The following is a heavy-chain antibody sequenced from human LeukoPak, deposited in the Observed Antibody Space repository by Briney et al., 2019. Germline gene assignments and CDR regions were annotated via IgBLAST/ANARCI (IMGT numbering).Heavy chain of an antibody. Sequence: GGSLRLSCAASGFTFSNYWMHWVRQAPGKGPEWVSRINIDGSSTSYADSVKGRFTISRDNAKNTLYLQMNSLRAEDTAVYYCARVGSLDTRGYWGQGTLVTVSS. CDR1: GFTFSNYW. CDR2: INIDGSST. CDR3: ARVGSLDTRGY. J-gene: IGHJ4*02. V-gene: IGHV3-74*01. D-gene: IGHD1-1*01.